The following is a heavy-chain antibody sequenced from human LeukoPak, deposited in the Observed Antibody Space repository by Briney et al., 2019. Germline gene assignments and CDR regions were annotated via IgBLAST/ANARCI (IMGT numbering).Heavy chain of an antibody. V-gene: IGHV1-24*01. CDR3: ARTPYSSSFNYYYYYYMDV. J-gene: IGHJ6*03. Sequence: GASVKVSCKVSGYTLTELSMHWVRQAPGKGLEWMGGFDPEDGETIYAQKFQGRVTITADESTSTAYMELSSLRSEDTAVYYCARTPYSSSFNYYYYYYMDVWGKGTTVTVSS. CDR1: GYTLTELS. CDR2: FDPEDGET. D-gene: IGHD6-13*01.